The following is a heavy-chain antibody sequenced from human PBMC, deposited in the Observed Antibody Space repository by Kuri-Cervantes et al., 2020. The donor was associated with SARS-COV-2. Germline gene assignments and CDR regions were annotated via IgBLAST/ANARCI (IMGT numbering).Heavy chain of an antibody. D-gene: IGHD2-2*01. J-gene: IGHJ4*02. V-gene: IGHV1-69*04. CDR1: GGTFSSYA. CDR3: ARDLPYCSRASCSRFDY. CDR2: IIPIIGIA. Sequence: SVKVSCKASGGTFSSYAISWVRQAPGQGLEWMGRIIPIIGIANYAQKFQGRVTITADKSTSTAYMELSSLRSEDTALYYCARDLPYCSRASCSRFDYWGQGTLVTVSS.